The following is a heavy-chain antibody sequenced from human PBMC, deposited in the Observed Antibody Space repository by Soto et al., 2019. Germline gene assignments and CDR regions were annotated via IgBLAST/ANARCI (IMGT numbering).Heavy chain of an antibody. Sequence: GASVKVSCKASGYTFTGYYVHWVRQAPGQGLEWMGWINPNSGGTNYAQKFQGWVTMTRDTSISTAYMELSRLRSDDTAVYYCARGGRADFWSGYSYYYYGMDVWGQGTTVTVSS. CDR3: ARGGRADFWSGYSYYYYGMDV. D-gene: IGHD3-3*01. J-gene: IGHJ6*02. CDR1: GYTFTGYY. CDR2: INPNSGGT. V-gene: IGHV1-2*04.